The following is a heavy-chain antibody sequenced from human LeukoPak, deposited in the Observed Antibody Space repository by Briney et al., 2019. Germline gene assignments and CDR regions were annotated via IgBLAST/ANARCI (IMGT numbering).Heavy chain of an antibody. J-gene: IGHJ4*02. CDR1: GFTFSTYS. CDR3: ARGLVSAFDY. V-gene: IGHV3-48*02. CDR2: ISSSSSTI. Sequence: PGGSLRLSCAASGFTFSTYSMNWVRQAPGKGLEWLSYISSSSSTIYYADSVKGRFTISRDNAKNSLYLQMNSLRDEDTAVYFCARGLVSAFDYWGQGTLVTVSS. D-gene: IGHD2-8*01.